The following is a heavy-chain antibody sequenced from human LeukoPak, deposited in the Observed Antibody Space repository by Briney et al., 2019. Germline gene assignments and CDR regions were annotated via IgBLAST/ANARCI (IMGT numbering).Heavy chain of an antibody. CDR2: IYHSGST. Sequence: SETLSLTCAVSGGSISSGGYSWSWIRQPPGKGLEWIGYIYHSGSTYYNPSLKSRVTISVDRSKNQFSLKLSSVTAADTAVYYCARPTVTRDWYFDLWGRGTLVTVSS. V-gene: IGHV4-30-2*01. CDR3: ARPTVTRDWYFDL. CDR1: GGSISSGGYS. D-gene: IGHD4-17*01. J-gene: IGHJ2*01.